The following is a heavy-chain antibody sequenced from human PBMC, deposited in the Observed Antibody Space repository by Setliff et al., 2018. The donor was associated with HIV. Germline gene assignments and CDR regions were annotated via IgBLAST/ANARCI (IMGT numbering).Heavy chain of an antibody. CDR2: IYHRGGT. CDR3: ARDTGVNVAPDGRGYHTFDF. J-gene: IGHJ3*01. CDR1: GSSISSNSY. Sequence: SETLSLTCSVSGSSISSNSYWWAWIRQPPGKGLEYIGAIYHRGGTFNNPSLKSRVVMSVDTSKNQFSLKLTSVTAADTATYYCARDTGVNVAPDGRGYHTFDFWGRGTMVTVS. D-gene: IGHD2-8*02. V-gene: IGHV4-38-2*02.